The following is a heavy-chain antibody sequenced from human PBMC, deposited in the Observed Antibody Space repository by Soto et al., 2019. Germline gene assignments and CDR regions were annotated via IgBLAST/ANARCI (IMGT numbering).Heavy chain of an antibody. V-gene: IGHV1-18*01. Sequence: ASVKVPCKASGYTFTSYGISWVRQAPGQGLEWMGWISAYNGNTNYAQKLQGRVTMTTDTSTSTAYMELRSLRSDDTAVYYCARVGGYDSSGYDDYWGQGTLVTVSS. CDR3: ARVGGYDSSGYDDY. CDR2: ISAYNGNT. J-gene: IGHJ4*02. CDR1: GYTFTSYG. D-gene: IGHD3-22*01.